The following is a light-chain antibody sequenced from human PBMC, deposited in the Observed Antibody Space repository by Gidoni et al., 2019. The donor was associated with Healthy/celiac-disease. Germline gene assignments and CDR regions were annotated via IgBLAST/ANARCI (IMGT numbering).Light chain of an antibody. CDR2: GNN. Sequence: QSVLTQPPSASGTPRQRVTISCSGSSTNIGSNTVNWYQHLPGTAPKRLIYGNNQRPSGVPDRFSGSKSGTSASLAISGLQSEDEAYYYCAAWDDSLNGPGVVFGGGTKLTVL. CDR3: AAWDDSLNGPGVV. CDR1: STNIGSNT. J-gene: IGLJ2*01. V-gene: IGLV1-44*01.